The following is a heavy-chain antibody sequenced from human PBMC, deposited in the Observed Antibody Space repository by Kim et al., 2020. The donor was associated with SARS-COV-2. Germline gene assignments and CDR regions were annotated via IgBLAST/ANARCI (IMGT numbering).Heavy chain of an antibody. D-gene: IGHD3-10*01. Sequence: KGRVTISVDTSKNQFSLKLSSVTAADTAVYYCARGGQNGSGSYYTPVIDYWGQGTLVTVSS. CDR3: ARGGQNGSGSYYTPVIDY. V-gene: IGHV4-59*09. J-gene: IGHJ4*02.